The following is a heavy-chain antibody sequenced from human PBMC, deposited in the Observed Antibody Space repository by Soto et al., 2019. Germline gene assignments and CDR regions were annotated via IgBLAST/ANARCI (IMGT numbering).Heavy chain of an antibody. J-gene: IGHJ6*02. CDR3: ARAADYDSSGYYYYYYGMDV. CDR1: GYTFTRSG. CDR2: ISSYNGDT. D-gene: IGHD3-22*01. Sequence: GASVKVSCKASGYTFTRSGISWVRQAPGQGPEWMGWISSYNGDTNYAQTFQGRVTMTTDTSTSTAYMELRSLRSDDTAVYYCARAADYDSSGYYYYYYGMDVWGQGTTVTVSS. V-gene: IGHV1-18*01.